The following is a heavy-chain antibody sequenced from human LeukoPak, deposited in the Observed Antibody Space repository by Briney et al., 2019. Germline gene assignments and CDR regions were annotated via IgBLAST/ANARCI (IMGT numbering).Heavy chain of an antibody. Sequence: GGSRRLSCAASGFTFNNYVMSWVRQAPGKGLEWVSTVSGSGGSTNYADSVKGRFTISRDNSKNTLYLQMNSLRAEDTALYYCADHYYGSGTNVFDIWGQGTMVTASS. CDR1: GFTFNNYV. CDR2: VSGSGGST. CDR3: ADHYYGSGTNVFDI. J-gene: IGHJ3*02. D-gene: IGHD3-10*01. V-gene: IGHV3-23*01.